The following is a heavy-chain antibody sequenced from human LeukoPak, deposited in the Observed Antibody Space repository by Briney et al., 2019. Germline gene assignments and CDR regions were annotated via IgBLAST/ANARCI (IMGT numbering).Heavy chain of an antibody. J-gene: IGHJ4*02. D-gene: IGHD5-12*01. Sequence: GRSLRLSCAAPGFTFTSYTMSWVRQAPGKGLEWVSTISADGGRSDYADSVKGRFTISRDNSKNTVYVQMNSLRAEDTAVYYCAKGSGYSGPPDWGQGTLVTVSA. CDR1: GFTFTSYT. CDR3: AKGSGYSGPPD. CDR2: ISADGGRS. V-gene: IGHV3-23*01.